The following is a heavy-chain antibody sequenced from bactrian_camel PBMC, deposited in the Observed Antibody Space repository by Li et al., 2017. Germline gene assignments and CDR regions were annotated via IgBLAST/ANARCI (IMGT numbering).Heavy chain of an antibody. J-gene: IGHJ4*01. Sequence: HVQLVESGGGSVQAGESRRLSCVTSGCTSTTSCVAWVRQAPGKQREGVVSIDRDGRATYADSVKGRFTISMDANTLYLQMNSLTPEDSAIYYCVAAPRYSTSCVEPLRTVWNYWGQGTQVTVS. CDR2: IDRDGRA. CDR3: VAAPRYSTSCVEPLRTVWNY. CDR1: GCTSTTSC. V-gene: IGHV3S53*01. D-gene: IGHD7*01.